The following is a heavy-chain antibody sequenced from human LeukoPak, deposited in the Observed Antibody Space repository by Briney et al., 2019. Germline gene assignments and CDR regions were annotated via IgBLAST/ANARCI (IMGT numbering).Heavy chain of an antibody. D-gene: IGHD1-1*01. CDR2: IKQDGSEK. CDR3: ARDGGTTGTTGDAFDI. V-gene: IGHV3-7*01. Sequence: QSGGSLRFSCAASGFTFSSYWMSWVRQAPGKGLEWVANIKQDGSEKYYVDSVKGRFTISRDNAKNSLYLQMNSLRAEDTAVYYCARDGGTTGTTGDAFDIWGQGTMVTVSS. J-gene: IGHJ3*02. CDR1: GFTFSSYW.